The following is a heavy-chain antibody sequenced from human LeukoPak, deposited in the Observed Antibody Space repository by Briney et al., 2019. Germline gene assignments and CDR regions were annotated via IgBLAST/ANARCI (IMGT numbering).Heavy chain of an antibody. CDR2: INSDGSST. D-gene: IGHD3-22*01. J-gene: IGHJ3*02. CDR3: ARDDYDSSNGAFDI. Sequence: PGGSLRLSCAASGFTFSSYAMSWVRQAPGKGLVWVSRINSDGSSTSYADSVKGRFTISRDNAKNTLYLQMNSLRAEDTAVYYCARDDYDSSNGAFDIWGQGTMVTVSS. CDR1: GFTFSSYA. V-gene: IGHV3-74*01.